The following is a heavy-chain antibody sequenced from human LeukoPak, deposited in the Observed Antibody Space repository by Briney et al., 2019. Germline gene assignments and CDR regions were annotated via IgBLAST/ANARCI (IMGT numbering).Heavy chain of an antibody. CDR3: ARGVSGFGELLYYFDY. D-gene: IGHD3-10*01. CDR2: IIPIFGTA. V-gene: IGHV1-69*05. J-gene: IGHJ4*02. CDR1: GGTFGSYA. Sequence: GSSVKVSCKASGGTFGSYAISWVRQAPGQGLEWMGGIIPIFGTANYAQKFQGRVTITTDESTSTAYMELSSLRSEDTAVYYCARGVSGFGELLYYFDYWGQGTLVTVSS.